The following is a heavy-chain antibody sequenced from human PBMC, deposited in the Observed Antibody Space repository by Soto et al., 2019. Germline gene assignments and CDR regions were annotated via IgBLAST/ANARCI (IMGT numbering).Heavy chain of an antibody. D-gene: IGHD1-26*01. CDR3: ARAGVGGRTGFDY. V-gene: IGHV3-74*01. CDR1: AFTFSSYW. J-gene: IGHJ4*02. CDR2: IISDGSST. Sequence: PGGSLRLSCAASAFTFSSYWMHWVRQAPGKGLAWVSRIISDGSSTNYADSVKGRFTISRDNAKNTLYLQMNSLRAEDTAVYYCARAGVGGRTGFDYWGQGTLVTVSS.